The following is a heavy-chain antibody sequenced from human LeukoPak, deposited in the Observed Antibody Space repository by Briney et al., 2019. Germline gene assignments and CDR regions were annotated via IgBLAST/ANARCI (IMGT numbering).Heavy chain of an antibody. CDR2: ISGSGGST. J-gene: IGHJ4*02. D-gene: IGHD6-19*01. CDR3: AKVSSGWYFDY. V-gene: IGHV3-23*01. Sequence: GGSLRLSCAASGFSFMLYAMSWVRQAPGKGLEWVSGISGSGGSTYYADSVKGRFTISRDNSKNTLYLQMNSLRAEDTAVYYCAKVSSGWYFDYWGQGTLVTVSS. CDR1: GFSFMLYA.